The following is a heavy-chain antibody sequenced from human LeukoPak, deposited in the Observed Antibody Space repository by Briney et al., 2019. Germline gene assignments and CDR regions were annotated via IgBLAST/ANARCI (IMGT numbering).Heavy chain of an antibody. CDR3: ARDSGSGTYY. D-gene: IGHD6-19*01. V-gene: IGHV4-59*01. CDR1: GGSISSYY. J-gene: IGHJ4*02. Sequence: PSETLSLTCTVSGGSISSYYWSWIRQTPGKGLEWIGHIYYSGSTNYNLSLKSRVTISIDTSKNQFSLNLRSVTAADTAVYYCARDSGSGTYYWGQGTLVTVSS. CDR2: IYYSGST.